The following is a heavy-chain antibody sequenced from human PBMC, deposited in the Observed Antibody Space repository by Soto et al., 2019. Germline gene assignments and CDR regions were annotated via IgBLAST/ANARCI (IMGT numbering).Heavy chain of an antibody. Sequence: GGSLRLSCAASGFTFSSYAMHWVRQAPGKGLEWVAVISYDGSNKYYADSVKGRFTISRDNSKNTLYLQMNSLRAEDTAVYYCAQGHLEWLLSYYGMDVWGQGTTVTSP. CDR3: AQGHLEWLLSYYGMDV. CDR1: GFTFSSYA. CDR2: ISYDGSNK. J-gene: IGHJ6*02. V-gene: IGHV3-30-3*01. D-gene: IGHD3-3*01.